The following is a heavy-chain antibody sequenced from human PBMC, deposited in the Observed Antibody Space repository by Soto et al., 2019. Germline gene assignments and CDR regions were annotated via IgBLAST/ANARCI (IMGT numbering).Heavy chain of an antibody. V-gene: IGHV5-51*01. CDR1: GYSFTSYW. Sequence: GESLKISCKGSGYSFTSYWIGWVRQMPGKGLEWMGIIYPGDSDTTYRPSFQGQVTISVDKSISTAYLQWSRLKASDTAMYYCARQPYYYDTSGRNFDYWGQGTLVTVSS. CDR3: ARQPYYYDTSGRNFDY. J-gene: IGHJ4*02. D-gene: IGHD3-22*01. CDR2: IYPGDSDT.